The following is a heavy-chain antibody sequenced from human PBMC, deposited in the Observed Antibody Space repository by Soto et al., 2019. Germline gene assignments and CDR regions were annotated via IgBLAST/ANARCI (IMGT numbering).Heavy chain of an antibody. CDR2: IYYSGST. D-gene: IGHD2-8*01. V-gene: IGHV4-39*01. J-gene: IGHJ5*02. Sequence: PSETLSLTCTVSGGSISSSSYYWGWIRQPPGKGLEWIGSIYYSGSTYYNPSLKSRVTISVDTSKNQFSLKLSSVTAADTAVYYCARGGGIVLMVYASSTHWFDPWGQGTLVTVFS. CDR3: ARGGGIVLMVYASSTHWFDP. CDR1: GGSISSSSYY.